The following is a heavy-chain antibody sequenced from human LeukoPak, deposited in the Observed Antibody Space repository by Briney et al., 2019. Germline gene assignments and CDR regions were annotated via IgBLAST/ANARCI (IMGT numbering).Heavy chain of an antibody. V-gene: IGHV1-18*01. J-gene: IGHJ6*02. CDR1: GYTFTSYG. Sequence: GVSVKVSCKASGYTFTSYGISWVRQAPGQGLEWMGWISAYNGNTNYAQKLQGRVTMTTDTSTSTAYMELRSLRSDDTAVYYCARDNDFWSGYYLYYYYYGMDVWGQGTTVTVSS. D-gene: IGHD3-3*01. CDR2: ISAYNGNT. CDR3: ARDNDFWSGYYLYYYYYGMDV.